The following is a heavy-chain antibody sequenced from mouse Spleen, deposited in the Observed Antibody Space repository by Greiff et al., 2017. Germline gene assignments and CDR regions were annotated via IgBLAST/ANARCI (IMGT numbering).Heavy chain of an antibody. Sequence: QVQLKESGAELMKPGASVKLSCKATGYTFTGYWIEWVKQRPGHGLEWIGEILTGSGTTNYNEKFTGKATFTADTYTNTAYMQLISLTTEDSAICYCARSYGSSPSWVFDYWGQGTTLTVSS. CDR2: ILTGSGTT. CDR1: GYTFTGYW. J-gene: IGHJ2*01. CDR3: ARSYGSSPSWVFDY. V-gene: IGHV1-9*01. D-gene: IGHD1-1*01.